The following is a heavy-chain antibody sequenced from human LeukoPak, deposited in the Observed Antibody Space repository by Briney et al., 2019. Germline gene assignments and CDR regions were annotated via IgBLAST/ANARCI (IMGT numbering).Heavy chain of an antibody. CDR2: INHSGST. D-gene: IGHD2-2*01. V-gene: IGHV4-34*01. Sequence: KTSETLPLTCAVYGGSFSGYYWSWLRQPPGKGLEWIGEINHSGSTNYNPSLKSRVTISVDTSKNQFSLKLSSVTAADTAVYYCARGNNIVVVPAADFDYWGQGTLVTVSS. CDR3: ARGNNIVVVPAADFDY. J-gene: IGHJ4*02. CDR1: GGSFSGYY.